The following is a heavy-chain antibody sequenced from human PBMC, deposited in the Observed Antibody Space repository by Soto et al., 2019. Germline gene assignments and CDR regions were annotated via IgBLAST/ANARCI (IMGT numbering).Heavy chain of an antibody. CDR2: MNPNSGNT. V-gene: IGHV1-8*01. D-gene: IGHD3-3*01. Sequence: EASVKVSCKASGYTLTSYDINWVRQATGQGLEWMGWMNPNSGNTGYAQKFQGRVTMTRNTSISTAYMELSSLRSEDTAVYYCARGWNDFWSGYYRDYYYYGMDVWGQGTTVTVSS. J-gene: IGHJ6*02. CDR1: GYTLTSYD. CDR3: ARGWNDFWSGYYRDYYYYGMDV.